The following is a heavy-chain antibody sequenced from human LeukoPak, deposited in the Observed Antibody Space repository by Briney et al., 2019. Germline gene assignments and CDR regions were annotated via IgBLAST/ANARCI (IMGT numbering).Heavy chain of an antibody. CDR2: IIGSSSMI. J-gene: IGHJ4*02. D-gene: IGHD3-22*01. Sequence: PGGSLRLSCAASGFIFSSYSMNWVRQAPGKGLEWVSYIIGSSSMIFHADSVKGRFTISRDNAKNQLYLQMNSLRDEDTAVYYCARDNYYDSSGYYRDWGQGTLVTVSS. CDR3: ARDNYYDSSGYYRD. V-gene: IGHV3-48*02. CDR1: GFIFSSYS.